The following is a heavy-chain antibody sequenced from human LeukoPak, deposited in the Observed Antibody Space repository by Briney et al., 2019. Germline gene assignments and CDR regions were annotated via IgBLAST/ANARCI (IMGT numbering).Heavy chain of an antibody. V-gene: IGHV1-18*01. D-gene: IGHD6-13*01. CDR1: GYTFTSYG. Sequence: GASVKVSCKASGYTFTSYGISWVRQAPGQGLEWMGWISAYNGNTNYAQKLQGRVTMTTDTSTSTAYMELRSLRSEDTAVYYCARGRGIAAAWNWFDPWGQGTLVTVSS. J-gene: IGHJ5*02. CDR3: ARGRGIAAAWNWFDP. CDR2: ISAYNGNT.